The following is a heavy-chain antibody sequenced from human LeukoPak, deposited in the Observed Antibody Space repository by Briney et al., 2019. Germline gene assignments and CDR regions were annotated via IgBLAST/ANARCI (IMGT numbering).Heavy chain of an antibody. CDR2: ISYNGSNK. J-gene: IGHJ4*02. CDR3: AKPWGRDYYDTLTADY. D-gene: IGHD3-22*01. Sequence: PGRSLRLSCAASGFTFSSYGMHWVRQAPGKGLEWVAVISYNGSNKYYADSVKGRFTISRDNSKNTLYLQTNSLRAEDTAVYYCAKPWGRDYYDTLTADYWGQGTLVTVSS. CDR1: GFTFSSYG. V-gene: IGHV3-30*18.